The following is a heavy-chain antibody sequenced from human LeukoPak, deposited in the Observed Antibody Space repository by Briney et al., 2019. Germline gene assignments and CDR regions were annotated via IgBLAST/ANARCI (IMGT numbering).Heavy chain of an antibody. V-gene: IGHV3-23*01. Sequence: GSLRLSCAASGFTFSSYALTWVRQAPGKGLEWVSAISGSGISTYYADSVKGRFTISRDNSKNTLYLQMNSLRAEDTAVYYCAKQYYGNSGYYFDYWGQGTLVTVSS. CDR1: GFTFSSYA. CDR3: AKQYYGNSGYYFDY. J-gene: IGHJ4*02. D-gene: IGHD4-11*01. CDR2: ISGSGIST.